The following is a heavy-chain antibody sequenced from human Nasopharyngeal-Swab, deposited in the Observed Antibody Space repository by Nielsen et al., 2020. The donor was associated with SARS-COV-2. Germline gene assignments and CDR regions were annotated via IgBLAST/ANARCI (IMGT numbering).Heavy chain of an antibody. CDR2: IYYNGNT. Sequence: GSLRLSCTVSGDSIAYSTFYWGWIRQPPGKGLEWIGNIYYNGNTYQNPSLKSRLTISVDKSKNQFSLQLSSVTVADTAVYYCVRSSSWYYFDYWAQGTQVTVSS. D-gene: IGHD6-13*01. J-gene: IGHJ4*02. CDR1: GDSIAYSTFY. CDR3: VRSSSWYYFDY. V-gene: IGHV4-39*01.